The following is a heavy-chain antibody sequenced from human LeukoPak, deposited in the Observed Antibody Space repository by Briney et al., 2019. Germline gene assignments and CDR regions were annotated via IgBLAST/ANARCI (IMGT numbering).Heavy chain of an antibody. D-gene: IGHD5-18*01. CDR2: INHSGST. CDR3: AREDTAMVTGVDY. J-gene: IGHJ4*02. Sequence: SQTLSLTCTVSGGSISSGGYYWSWIRQPPGKGLEWIGEINHSGSTNYNPSLKSRVTISVDTSKNQFSLKLSSVTAADTAVYYCAREDTAMVTGVDYWGQGTLVTVSS. CDR1: GGSISSGGYY. V-gene: IGHV4-30-2*01.